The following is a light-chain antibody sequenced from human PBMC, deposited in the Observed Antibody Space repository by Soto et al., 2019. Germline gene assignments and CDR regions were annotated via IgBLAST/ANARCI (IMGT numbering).Light chain of an antibody. V-gene: IGLV1-44*01. Sequence: QSVLTQPPSASGTPGQRVIISCSGSSSNIGSNTVNWYQQLPGAAPKLLIQSNNQRPSGVPDRFSGSQSGTSASLAISGLQSEDEADYYCAVWDDSLNGYVFGTGTKLTVX. CDR2: SNN. J-gene: IGLJ1*01. CDR1: SSNIGSNT. CDR3: AVWDDSLNGYV.